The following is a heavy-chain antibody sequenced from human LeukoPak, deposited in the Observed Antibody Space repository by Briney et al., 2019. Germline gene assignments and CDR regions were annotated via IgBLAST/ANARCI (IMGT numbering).Heavy chain of an antibody. J-gene: IGHJ4*02. CDR2: ISNSGSTI. CDR3: ARAGTLFDS. CDR1: GFTFSDYY. V-gene: IGHV3-11*01. Sequence: GGSLRLSCAASGFTFSDYYMSRIRQAPGKGLEWVSYISNSGSTIYYADSVKGRFTISRDNAKNSLYLQMNSLRAEDTAVYYCARAGTLFDSWGQGTLVTVSS.